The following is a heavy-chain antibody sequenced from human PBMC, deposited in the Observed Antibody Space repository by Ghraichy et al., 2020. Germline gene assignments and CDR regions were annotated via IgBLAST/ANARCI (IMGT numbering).Heavy chain of an antibody. CDR3: ARDRIVVVPAATGADAFDI. Sequence: ASVKVSCKASGYTFTSYYMHWVRQAPGQGLEWMGIINPSGGSTSYAQKFQGRVTMTRDTSTSTVYMELSSLRSEDTAVYYCARDRIVVVPAATGADAFDIWGQGTMVTVSS. J-gene: IGHJ3*02. V-gene: IGHV1-46*01. CDR2: INPSGGST. D-gene: IGHD2-2*01. CDR1: GYTFTSYY.